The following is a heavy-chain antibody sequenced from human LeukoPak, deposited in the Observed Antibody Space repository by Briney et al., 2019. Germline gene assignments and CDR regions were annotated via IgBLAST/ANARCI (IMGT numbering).Heavy chain of an antibody. D-gene: IGHD1-26*01. Sequence: GASVKVSCKASGYTFTSYYMHWVRQAPGQGLEWMGIINPSGGSTRYAQKFQGRVTMTRDTSTSTVYMELSSLRSEDTAVYYCARDRYLELATENFDYWGQGTLVTVSS. CDR3: ARDRYLELATENFDY. CDR2: INPSGGST. V-gene: IGHV1-46*01. J-gene: IGHJ4*02. CDR1: GYTFTSYY.